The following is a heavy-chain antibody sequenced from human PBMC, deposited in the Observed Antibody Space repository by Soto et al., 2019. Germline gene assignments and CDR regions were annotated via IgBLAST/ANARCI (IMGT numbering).Heavy chain of an antibody. CDR2: INNAGVNT. V-gene: IGHV3-23*01. D-gene: IGHD3-16*01. J-gene: IGHJ4*02. CDR3: AGQLWDTDY. CDR1: GFTFSDYG. Sequence: EVQLLESGGGLVQPGGSQILSCAASGFTFSDYGMSWVRQAPGKGLEWVSSINNAGVNTHYAGSVEGRFTISRDNSKNTLYLLMRSLRAEDTAIYYCAGQLWDTDYWGQGTLVTVSS.